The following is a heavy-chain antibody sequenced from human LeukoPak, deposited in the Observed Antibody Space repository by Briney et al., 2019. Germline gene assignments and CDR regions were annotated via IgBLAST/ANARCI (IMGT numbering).Heavy chain of an antibody. J-gene: IGHJ4*02. V-gene: IGHV1-46*01. D-gene: IGHD3-9*01. CDR3: ARSYYDILIGYYYFDY. Sequence: ASVKVSCKASGYTFTSYYMHWVRQAPGQGLEWMGIINPSGGSTSYAQKFQGRVTMTRDTSTSTVYMELSSLRSEDTAVYYCARSYYDILIGYYYFDYWGQGTLVTVSS. CDR1: GYTFTSYY. CDR2: INPSGGST.